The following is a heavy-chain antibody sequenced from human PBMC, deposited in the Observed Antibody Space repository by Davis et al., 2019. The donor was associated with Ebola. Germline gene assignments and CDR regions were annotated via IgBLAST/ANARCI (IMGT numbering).Heavy chain of an antibody. V-gene: IGHV3-7*01. CDR3: GSPWIAVAGTGPV. Sequence: GEFLKISCVGSGFSLSNTWMNWIRQAPGKGLEWVANISPDGNVKQYVDSVKGRFTISRDHSKNSLYLQMNSLRDEDTGVYYCGSPWIAVAGTGPVWGQGTAVTVSS. J-gene: IGHJ6*02. CDR1: GFSLSNTW. D-gene: IGHD6-19*01. CDR2: ISPDGNVK.